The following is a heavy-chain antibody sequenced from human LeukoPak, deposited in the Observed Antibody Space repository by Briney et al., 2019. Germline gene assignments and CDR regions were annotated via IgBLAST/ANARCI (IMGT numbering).Heavy chain of an antibody. D-gene: IGHD3-3*01. CDR3: ARDGAIFGVVTTVDY. Sequence: PGGSLRLSCAASGFTFSSYWMHWVRQAPGKGLVWVSRINSDGSSTSYADSVKGRFTISRDNAKNTLYLQMNSLRAEDTAVYYCARDGAIFGVVTTVDYWGQGTLVTVSS. CDR1: GFTFSSYW. J-gene: IGHJ4*02. CDR2: INSDGSST. V-gene: IGHV3-74*01.